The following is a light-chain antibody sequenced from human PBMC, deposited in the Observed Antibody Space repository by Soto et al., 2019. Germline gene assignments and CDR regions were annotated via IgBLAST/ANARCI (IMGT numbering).Light chain of an antibody. V-gene: IGLV2-14*01. J-gene: IGLJ1*01. Sequence: QSALTQPASVSGSPGQSITISCTGTSGDIGGYNYVSWYQQHPGKAPKLLISEVTNRPSGVSDRFSASKSGDTASLTISGLQAGDEADYYCCSYSTSNTHNYVFGTGTKLTVL. CDR3: CSYSTSNTHNYV. CDR2: EVT. CDR1: SGDIGGYNY.